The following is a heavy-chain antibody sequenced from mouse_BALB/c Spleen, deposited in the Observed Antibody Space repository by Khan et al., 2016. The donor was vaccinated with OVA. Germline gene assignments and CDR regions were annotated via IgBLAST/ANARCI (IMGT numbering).Heavy chain of an antibody. J-gene: IGHJ4*01. CDR2: IDPANGNT. CDR3: AGGGWSYAMDC. V-gene: IGHV14-3*02. CDR1: GFNIKDTY. D-gene: IGHD1-1*02. Sequence: VQLQQSGAELVKPGASVKLSCTASGFNIKDTYVHWVNQRPEQGLEWIGRIDPANGNTKYDPKFQGKATITADTSSKTAYLHLSSLTSEDTAVYFCAGGGWSYAMDCWGQGTSVTVSS.